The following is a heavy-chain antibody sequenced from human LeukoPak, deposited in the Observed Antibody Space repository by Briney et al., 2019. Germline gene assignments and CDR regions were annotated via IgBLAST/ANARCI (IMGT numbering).Heavy chain of an antibody. CDR1: GFTFSNGW. J-gene: IGHJ4*02. V-gene: IGHV3-15*01. D-gene: IGHD3-10*01. Sequence: GGSLRLSCAGSGFTFSNGWMSWVRQAPGKGLEWVGRIKSKPDGGTTDYAAAVKGRVTVSRDDSKNTVYLQMNSLKTEDTALYYCTTRGPGDFDYWGQGAPVTVSS. CDR3: TTRGPGDFDY. CDR2: IKSKPDGGTT.